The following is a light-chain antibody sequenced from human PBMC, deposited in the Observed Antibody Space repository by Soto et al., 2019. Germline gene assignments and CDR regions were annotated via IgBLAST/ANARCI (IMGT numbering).Light chain of an antibody. J-gene: IGKJ1*01. Sequence: EIMMTQSPVTLSVSPGERATLSCRASQSVSDNLAWYQQKPGQAPRLLIYSASTRATGIPARFSGNGSGTEFTLTISSLQSEDFAVYYCQQYNKWPKMFGQGTKVDI. CDR3: QQYNKWPKM. V-gene: IGKV3-15*01. CDR1: QSVSDN. CDR2: SAS.